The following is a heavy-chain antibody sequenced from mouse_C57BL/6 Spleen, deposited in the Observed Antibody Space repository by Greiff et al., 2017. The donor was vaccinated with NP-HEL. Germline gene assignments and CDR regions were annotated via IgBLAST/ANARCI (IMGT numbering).Heavy chain of an antibody. V-gene: IGHV3-6*01. CDR2: ISYDGSN. Sequence: DVKLQESGPGLVKPSQSLSLTCSVTGYSITSGYYWNWIRQFPGNKLEWMGYISYDGSNNYNPSLKNRISITRDTSKNQFFLKLNSVTTEDTATYYCARGPGWYFDVWGTGTTVTVSS. CDR3: ARGPGWYFDV. CDR1: GYSITSGYY. J-gene: IGHJ1*03.